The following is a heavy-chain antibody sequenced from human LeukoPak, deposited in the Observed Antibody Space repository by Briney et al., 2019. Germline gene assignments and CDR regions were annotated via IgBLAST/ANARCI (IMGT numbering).Heavy chain of an antibody. CDR1: GFTFSAYA. V-gene: IGHV3-23*05. D-gene: IGHD2-15*01. CDR3: ARDHCSGGSCDSAY. CDR2: IGSGNKP. Sequence: GGSLRLSCEASGFTFSAYAMTWVRQAPGKGLEWVSSIGSGNKPHYSESVKGRFAISRDNSKNTLYLQMNSLRAEDTAVYYCARDHCSGGSCDSAYWGQGTLVTVSS. J-gene: IGHJ4*02.